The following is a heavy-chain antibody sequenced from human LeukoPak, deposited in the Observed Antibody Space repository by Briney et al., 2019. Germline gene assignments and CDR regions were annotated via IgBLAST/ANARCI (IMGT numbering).Heavy chain of an antibody. J-gene: IGHJ4*02. CDR3: ARSRGSFDY. CDR2: ISYDGSNK. Sequence: GGSLRLSCAASGFTFSSYAMHWVRQAPGKGLEWVAVISYDGSNKYYADSVKGRFTISRDNSKNTLHLQMNSLRAEDTAVYYCARSRGSFDYWGQGTLVTVSS. CDR1: GFTFSSYA. V-gene: IGHV3-30*01. D-gene: IGHD3-10*01.